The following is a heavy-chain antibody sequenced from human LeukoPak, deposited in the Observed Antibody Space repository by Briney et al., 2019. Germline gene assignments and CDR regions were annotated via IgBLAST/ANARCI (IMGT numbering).Heavy chain of an antibody. CDR2: IRYDGSNK. CDR3: ARGAMRIAARPSHSDY. D-gene: IGHD6-6*01. CDR1: GFTFSSYG. V-gene: IGHV3-33*01. Sequence: GGSLRLSCAASGFTFSSYGMHWVRQAPGKGLEWVAVIRYDGSNKYYADSVKGRFTISRDNSKNTLYLQMNSLRAEDTAVYYCARGAMRIAARPSHSDYWGQGTLVTVSS. J-gene: IGHJ4*02.